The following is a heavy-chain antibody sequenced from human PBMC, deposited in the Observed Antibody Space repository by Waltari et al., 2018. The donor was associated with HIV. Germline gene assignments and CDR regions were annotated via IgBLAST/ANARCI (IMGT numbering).Heavy chain of an antibody. CDR1: GGSVSSSVYY. Sequence: QLQLQESGPGLVKPSETLSLTCTVYGGSVSSSVYYWGWIRQPPGKGLEWIGNIYYSENTYYSPSLKSRVTISVDTSKNHFSLRVTSVTAADTAVYYCARGPGYYFDSWGQGTLVTVSS. V-gene: IGHV4-39*02. CDR2: IYYSENT. J-gene: IGHJ4*02. D-gene: IGHD3-10*01. CDR3: ARGPGYYFDS.